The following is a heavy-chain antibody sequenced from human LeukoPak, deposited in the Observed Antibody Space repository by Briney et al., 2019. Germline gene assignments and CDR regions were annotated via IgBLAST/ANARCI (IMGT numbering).Heavy chain of an antibody. Sequence: GALRLSCAASGFTFSNAWMSWVRQAPGKGLEWVGRIKSKTDGGTIDYAAPVKGRFTISRDDSKNTLYLQMNSLKTEDTAVYYCTTDLGYCSSTSCYYFDYWGQGTLVTVSS. V-gene: IGHV3-15*01. CDR2: IKSKTDGGTI. CDR3: TTDLGYCSSTSCYYFDY. CDR1: GFTFSNAW. D-gene: IGHD2-2*01. J-gene: IGHJ4*02.